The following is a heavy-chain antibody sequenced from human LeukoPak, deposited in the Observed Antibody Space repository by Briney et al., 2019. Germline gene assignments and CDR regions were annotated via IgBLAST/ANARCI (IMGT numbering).Heavy chain of an antibody. CDR1: GFTFSSCA. Sequence: GGSLRLSCAASGFTFSSCAMSWVRQAPGKGLEWVSAISGSGGSTYYADSVKGRFTISRDNSKNTLYLQMNSLRAEDTAVYYCAKVRLRLGELSLYFDYWGQGTLVTVSS. V-gene: IGHV3-23*01. CDR2: ISGSGGST. CDR3: AKVRLRLGELSLYFDY. J-gene: IGHJ4*02. D-gene: IGHD3-16*02.